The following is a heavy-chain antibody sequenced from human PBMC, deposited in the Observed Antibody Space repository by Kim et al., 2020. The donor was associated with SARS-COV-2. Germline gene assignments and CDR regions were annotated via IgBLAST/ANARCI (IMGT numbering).Heavy chain of an antibody. V-gene: IGHV1-69*13. Sequence: SVKVSCKATGGTFSSYAISWVRQAPGQGLEWMGGIIPIFGTANYAQKFQGRVTITADESTSTAYMELSSLRSEDTDVYYCARLDDILTGYNYYYYGMDVWGQGTTVSVSS. J-gene: IGHJ6*01. D-gene: IGHD3-9*01. CDR1: GGTFSSYA. CDR3: ARLDDILTGYNYYYYGMDV. CDR2: IIPIFGTA.